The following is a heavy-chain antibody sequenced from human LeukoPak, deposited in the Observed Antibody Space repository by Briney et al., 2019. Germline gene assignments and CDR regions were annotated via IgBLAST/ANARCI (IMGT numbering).Heavy chain of an antibody. Sequence: GGSLRLSCAASGFTFSSYSMNWVRQAPGKGLEWVSSISSSSSYIYYADSVEGRFTISRHNSKNTLYLQMNSLRAEDTAVYYCATLNLGRYCSSTSCYTQGYYGMDVWGQGTTVTVSS. V-gene: IGHV3-21*04. J-gene: IGHJ6*02. CDR3: ATLNLGRYCSSTSCYTQGYYGMDV. D-gene: IGHD2-2*02. CDR2: ISSSSSYI. CDR1: GFTFSSYS.